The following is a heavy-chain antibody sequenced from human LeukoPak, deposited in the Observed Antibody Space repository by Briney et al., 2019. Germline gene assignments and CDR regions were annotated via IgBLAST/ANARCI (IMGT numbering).Heavy chain of an antibody. CDR3: ARGPKYYDILTGYYYWDY. CDR2: MNPNSGNT. J-gene: IGHJ4*02. Sequence: ASVKVSCKASGYTFTSYDMNWVRQATGQGLEWMGWMNPNSGNTGYAQKFQGRVTITRNTSISTAYMELSSLRSEDTAVYYCARGPKYYDILTGYYYWDYWGQGTLVTVSS. CDR1: GYTFTSYD. D-gene: IGHD3-9*01. V-gene: IGHV1-8*03.